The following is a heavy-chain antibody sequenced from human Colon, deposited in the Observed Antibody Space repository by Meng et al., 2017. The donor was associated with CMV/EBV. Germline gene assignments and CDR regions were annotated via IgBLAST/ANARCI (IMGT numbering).Heavy chain of an antibody. D-gene: IGHD2-15*01. V-gene: IGHV1-46*01. CDR3: ARDPGLGWSDY. CDR2: INPSGGST. CDR1: GYTFTSYY. Sequence: ASVKVSCKASGYTFTSYYMHWVRQAPGQGLEWMGIINPSGGSTSYAQKFQGRVTMTRDTSTSTVYMEVRSLRSEDTAVYYCARDPGLGWSDYWGQGTQVTVSS. J-gene: IGHJ4*02.